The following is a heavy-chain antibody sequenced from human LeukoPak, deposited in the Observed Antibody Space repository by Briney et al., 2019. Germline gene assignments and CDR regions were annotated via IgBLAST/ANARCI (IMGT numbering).Heavy chain of an antibody. Sequence: GGSLRLSCEASGFTFSTDAMAWVRQAPGKGLQWVSAISRSGSPYYADSVKGRFTISRDNSKNTVYLQMNSLRAGDTAVYYCARTSILLVLAASSHWGQGTLVIVSS. CDR3: ARTSILLVLAASSH. J-gene: IGHJ4*02. V-gene: IGHV3-23*01. CDR1: GFTFSTDA. D-gene: IGHD6-25*01. CDR2: ISRSGSP.